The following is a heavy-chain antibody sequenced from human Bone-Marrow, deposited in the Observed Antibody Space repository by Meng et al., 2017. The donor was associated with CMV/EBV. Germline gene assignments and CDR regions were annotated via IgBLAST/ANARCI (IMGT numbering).Heavy chain of an antibody. Sequence: GESLKISCKGSGYSFTSYWIGWVRQMPGKGLEWMGIIYPGDSDTRYSPSFQGQVTISADKSISTAYLQWSSLKASDTAMYYCARHPRYYDFWNGPKGDYYYYGMDVWGQGTTVTVSS. D-gene: IGHD3-3*01. CDR1: GYSFTSYW. CDR2: IYPGDSDT. J-gene: IGHJ6*02. V-gene: IGHV5-51*01. CDR3: ARHPRYYDFWNGPKGDYYYYGMDV.